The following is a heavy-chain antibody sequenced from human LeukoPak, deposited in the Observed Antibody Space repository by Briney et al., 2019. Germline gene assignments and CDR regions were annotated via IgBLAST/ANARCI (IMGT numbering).Heavy chain of an antibody. CDR2: IVASGGST. CDR3: AKTSGYSYGYSGY. CDR1: GFTFSDYS. Sequence: PGGSLRLSCAASGFTFSDYSMNWVRQAPRKGLEWVSSIVASGGSTYYADSVKGRFTISRDNSKNTLYLQMNSLRADDTAVYYCAKTSGYSYGYSGYWGQGTLVTVSS. D-gene: IGHD5-18*01. V-gene: IGHV3-23*01. J-gene: IGHJ4*02.